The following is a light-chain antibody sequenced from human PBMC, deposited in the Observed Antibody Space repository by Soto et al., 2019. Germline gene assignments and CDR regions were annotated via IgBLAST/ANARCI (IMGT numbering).Light chain of an antibody. Sequence: IQMSQCPSIRSASVGDRVTITCLASKRIDTWLAWYQQKPGKAPKLLIYKASTLKSGVPSRFSGSGSGTEFTLTISSLQPDDFATYYCQHYNSYSEVFGQGTKVDIK. CDR2: KAS. CDR1: KRIDTW. V-gene: IGKV1-5*03. J-gene: IGKJ1*01. CDR3: QHYNSYSEV.